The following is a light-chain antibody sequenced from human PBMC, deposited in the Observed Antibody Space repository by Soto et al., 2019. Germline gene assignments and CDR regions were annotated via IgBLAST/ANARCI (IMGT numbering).Light chain of an antibody. V-gene: IGLV2-14*01. CDR3: GSYRTNRPYV. CDR1: NSDVGGYNY. CDR2: DVI. J-gene: IGLJ1*01. Sequence: QSALTQPASVSGSPGQSITISCTGTNSDVGGYNYVSWYQQYPGEAPKLMIYDVINRPSGVSNRFSGSKSGNTASLTISGLQAEDEADYYCGSYRTNRPYVFGTGTKLTVL.